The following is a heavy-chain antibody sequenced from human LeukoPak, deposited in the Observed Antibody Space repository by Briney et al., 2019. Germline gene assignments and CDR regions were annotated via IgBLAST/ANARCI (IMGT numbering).Heavy chain of an antibody. J-gene: IGHJ6*03. CDR2: IKQDGSEK. Sequence: QPGGSLRLACAASGFTFSSYWMSWVRQAPGKGLEWVANIKQDGSEKYYVDSVKGRFTISRDNAKNSLYLQMNSLRAEDTAVYYCAREQQLVYYYYYYMDVWGKGTTVTVSS. D-gene: IGHD6-13*01. V-gene: IGHV3-7*01. CDR1: GFTFSSYW. CDR3: AREQQLVYYYYYYMDV.